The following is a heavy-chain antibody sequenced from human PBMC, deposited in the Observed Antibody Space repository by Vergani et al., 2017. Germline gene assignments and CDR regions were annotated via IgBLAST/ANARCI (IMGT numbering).Heavy chain of an antibody. CDR2: IYYSGST. J-gene: IGHJ1*01. D-gene: IGHD3-3*01. CDR1: GGSISSGSYY. V-gene: IGHV4-39*01. CDR3: ASLYYDFWSGYYTHFQH. Sequence: QVQLQESGPGLVKPSQTLSLTCTVSGGSISSGSYYWGWIRQPPGKGLGWIGSIYYSGSTYYNPSLKSRVTISVDTSKNQFSLKLSSVTAADTAVYYCASLYYDFWSGYYTHFQHWGQGTLVTVSS.